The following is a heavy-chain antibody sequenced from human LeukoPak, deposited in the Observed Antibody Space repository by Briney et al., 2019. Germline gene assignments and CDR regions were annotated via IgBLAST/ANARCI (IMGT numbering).Heavy chain of an antibody. CDR3: AKDDCSGGSCYSSYLDY. V-gene: IGHV3-30*02. CDR1: GFTFSSYG. J-gene: IGHJ4*02. CDR2: IRYDGSNK. D-gene: IGHD2-15*01. Sequence: GGSLRLSCAASGFTFSSYGMHWVRQAPGKGLEWVAFIRYDGSNKYYADSVKGRFTISRDNSKNTLYLQMNSLRAEDTAVYYCAKDDCSGGSCYSSYLDYWGQETLVTVSS.